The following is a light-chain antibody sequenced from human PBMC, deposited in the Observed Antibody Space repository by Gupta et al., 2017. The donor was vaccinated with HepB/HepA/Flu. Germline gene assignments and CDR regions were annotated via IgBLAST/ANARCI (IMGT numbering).Light chain of an antibody. V-gene: IGKV2-30*02. CDR3: MQGTHWHPCT. CDR2: KIS. J-gene: IGKJ2*02. Sequence: DVVMTQSPLFLSVTPGQQASTSCRSSHSLLHNDGNTYLSWFQQRTGQSPRSLIYKISNRDSGVPDRFSGSGSGTDFTLKISRVEAEDVGIYYCMQGTHWHPCTFGQGTKLEIK. CDR1: HSLLHNDGNTY.